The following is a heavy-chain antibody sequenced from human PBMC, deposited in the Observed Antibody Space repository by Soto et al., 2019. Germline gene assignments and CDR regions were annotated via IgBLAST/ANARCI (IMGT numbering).Heavy chain of an antibody. CDR2: INPDSGGT. D-gene: IGHD3-9*01. J-gene: IGHJ3*02. V-gene: IGHV1-2*04. CDR1: GYTVTYYY. Sequence: XSVKVSCKSSGYTVTYYYIHLVRQAPGQGLECVGWINPDSGGTNYAQKFQGWVTMTRETSISTAYMELSRLRSDDTAVYYCARGSAASQRTQYYDILTGSDAHAFAIWGQGTMVTVSS. CDR3: ARGSAASQRTQYYDILTGSDAHAFAI.